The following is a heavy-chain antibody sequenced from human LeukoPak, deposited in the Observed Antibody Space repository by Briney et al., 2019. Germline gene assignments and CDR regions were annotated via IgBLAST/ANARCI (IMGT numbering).Heavy chain of an antibody. CDR2: IIPIFGTA. D-gene: IGHD6-6*01. J-gene: IGHJ4*02. CDR1: GGTFSSYA. CDR3: ARSSSSVGTFDY. V-gene: IGHV1-69*01. Sequence: SVKVSCKASGGTFSSYAISWVRQAPGQGLEWMGGIIPIFGTANYAQKFQGRVTITAGESTSTAYMELSSLRSEDTAVYYCARSSSSVGTFDYWGQGTLVTVSS.